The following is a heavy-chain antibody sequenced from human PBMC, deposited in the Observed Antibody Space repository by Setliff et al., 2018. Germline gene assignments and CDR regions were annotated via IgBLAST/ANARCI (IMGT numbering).Heavy chain of an antibody. V-gene: IGHV4-38-2*02. CDR2: IGHTGSI. CDR3: ARDLGHGGDSDY. J-gene: IGHJ4*02. Sequence: SEILSLTCTVEGYSISSGYIWGWIRQPPGKGLEWVGNIGHTGSINYNPSLKSRLTISRDTSKNQVSLKLNSVTATDTAVYYCARDLGHGGDSDYWGQGILVTVSS. CDR1: GYSISSGYI. D-gene: IGHD2-21*02.